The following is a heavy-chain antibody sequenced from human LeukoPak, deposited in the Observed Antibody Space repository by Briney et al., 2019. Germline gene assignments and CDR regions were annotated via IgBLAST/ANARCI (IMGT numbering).Heavy chain of an antibody. CDR2: IFPDDSDT. CDR1: GYSFTSYW. CDR3: ARRGYSYGYGVDY. J-gene: IGHJ4*02. V-gene: IGHV5-51*01. D-gene: IGHD5-18*01. Sequence: GESLKISCKGSGYSFTSYWIGWVRQMPGKGLEWMGIIFPDDSDTRYSPSFQGQVTISADKSISTAYLQWSSLKASDTAMYYCARRGYSYGYGVDYWGQGTLVTVSS.